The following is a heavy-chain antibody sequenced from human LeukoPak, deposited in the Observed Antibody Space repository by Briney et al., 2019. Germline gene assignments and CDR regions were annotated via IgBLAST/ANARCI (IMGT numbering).Heavy chain of an antibody. CDR1: GYSLTEVS. V-gene: IGHV1-24*01. CDR3: VTDIRSGWRNY. CDR2: FDPEDGEA. D-gene: IGHD6-19*01. J-gene: IGHJ4*02. Sequence: ASVKVSCKVSGYSLTEVSTHWVRRAPGKGLEWMGGFDPEDGEAIYAQKVQGRLTMTEDTSIDTAFMELRSLKSEDTAIYYCVTDIRSGWRNYWGQGTLITVSS.